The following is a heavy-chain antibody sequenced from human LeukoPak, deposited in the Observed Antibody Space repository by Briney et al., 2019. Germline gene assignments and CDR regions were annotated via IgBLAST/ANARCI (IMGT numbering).Heavy chain of an antibody. D-gene: IGHD3-22*01. Sequence: GGSLRLSCAASGFTLSRYAMHWLRQAPGKALEWVAVISYDGSKKYYADYVKGRFTISRDNSKNPLYLQMNSLRAEDTAVYYCVRSVDSSGYYPYYFDYWGQGTLVTVSS. CDR3: VRSVDSSGYYPYYFDY. CDR2: ISYDGSKK. J-gene: IGHJ4*02. CDR1: GFTLSRYA. V-gene: IGHV3-30-3*01.